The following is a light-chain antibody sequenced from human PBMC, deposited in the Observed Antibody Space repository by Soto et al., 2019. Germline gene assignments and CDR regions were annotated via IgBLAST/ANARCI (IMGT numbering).Light chain of an antibody. V-gene: IGKV3-20*01. CDR3: QQYQNSPRT. Sequence: IVLTQSPGTLSLSPGERATLSCRASQIVNTFYLAWYQQKPGQAPRLLIYGASSRATGVPDRFSASGSATDFSLTIRRLEPEDFAVYYCQQYQNSPRTFGQGTKVDIK. J-gene: IGKJ1*01. CDR2: GAS. CDR1: QIVNTFY.